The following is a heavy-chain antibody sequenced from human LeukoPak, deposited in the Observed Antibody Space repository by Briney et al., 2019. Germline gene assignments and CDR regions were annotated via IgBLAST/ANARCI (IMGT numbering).Heavy chain of an antibody. D-gene: IGHD6-19*01. CDR2: IKQDGSEK. CDR1: GFTSSNYW. CDR3: ARDRGSSGWYEFDY. Sequence: GGSLRLSCAASGFTSSNYWMSWVRQAPRKGLEWVANIKQDGSEKYYVDSVKGRFTISRDNAKNSLYLQMNSLRAEDTAVYYCARDRGSSGWYEFDYRGQGTLVTVSS. J-gene: IGHJ4*02. V-gene: IGHV3-7*01.